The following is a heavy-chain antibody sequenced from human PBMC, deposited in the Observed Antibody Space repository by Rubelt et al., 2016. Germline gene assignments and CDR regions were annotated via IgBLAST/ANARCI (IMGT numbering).Heavy chain of an antibody. V-gene: IGHV4-34*01. CDR2: INHSGST. Sequence: QVQLQQWGAGLLKPSETLSLTCAVYGGSFSGYYWSWIRQPPGKGLEWIGEINHSGSTNYNPSLSSRVTIAVYTSKNQFSLKLSSGTAADTAGYYCARWVSDYINYYYYMDVWGKGTTVTVSS. CDR3: ARWVSDYINYYYYMDV. J-gene: IGHJ6*03. D-gene: IGHD4-11*01. CDR1: GGSFSGYY.